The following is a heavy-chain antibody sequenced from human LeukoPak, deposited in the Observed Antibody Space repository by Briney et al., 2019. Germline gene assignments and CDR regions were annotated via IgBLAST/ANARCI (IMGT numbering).Heavy chain of an antibody. CDR1: GYSFTSYW. J-gene: IGHJ6*02. Sequence: GESLKISCKGSGYSFTSYWIGWVRQMPGKGLGWMGIIYPGDSDTRYSPSFQGQVTISADKSISTAYLQWSSLKASDTAMYYCARRQASCSNGVCYTLYDMDVWGQGTTVTVSS. D-gene: IGHD2-8*01. V-gene: IGHV5-51*01. CDR2: IYPGDSDT. CDR3: ARRQASCSNGVCYTLYDMDV.